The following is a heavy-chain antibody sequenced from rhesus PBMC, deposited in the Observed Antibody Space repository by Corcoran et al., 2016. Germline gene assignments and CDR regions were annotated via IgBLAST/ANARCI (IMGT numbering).Heavy chain of an antibody. J-gene: IGHJ4*01. CDR3: AKARGAAGYYYFDY. V-gene: IGHV3S18*01. CDR1: GFSFSDYS. D-gene: IGHD6-25*01. Sequence: EVQLVESGGGLAKPGGSLRLSCAASGFSFSDYSMSWVRQAPGKGVEWISGINSAGGSTYYADSVKCRFTISRENAKNTLYLQMDSLRAEDTAVYYCAKARGAAGYYYFDYWGQGVLVTVSS. CDR2: INSAGGST.